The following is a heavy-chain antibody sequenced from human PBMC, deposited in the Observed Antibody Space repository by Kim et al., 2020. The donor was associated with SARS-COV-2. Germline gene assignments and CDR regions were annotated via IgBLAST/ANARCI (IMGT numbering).Heavy chain of an antibody. V-gene: IGHV3-74*01. Sequence: YADSVDGRFTTSREHAKNTLFLKMNNLRVDDTAFYYCARDVAASSNWLDPWGQGTLVTVSS. CDR3: ARDVAASSNWLDP. J-gene: IGHJ5*02.